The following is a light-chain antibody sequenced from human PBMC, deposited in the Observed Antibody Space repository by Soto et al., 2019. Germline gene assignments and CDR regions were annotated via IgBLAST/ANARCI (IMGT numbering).Light chain of an antibody. Sequence: QSALSQPASVSGSPGQSIIISCTGTSNDIGSSNLVSWYQHHPGKAPKLMIYEAIKRPSGISIRFSGSKSGNTASLTISGLQAEDEADYYCCSFAGSSTYVFFGGGTKLTVL. J-gene: IGLJ2*01. CDR3: CSFAGSSTYVF. CDR1: SNDIGSSNL. V-gene: IGLV2-23*01. CDR2: EAI.